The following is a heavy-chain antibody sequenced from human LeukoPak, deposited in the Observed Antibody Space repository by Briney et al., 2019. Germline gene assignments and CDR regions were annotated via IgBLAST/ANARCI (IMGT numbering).Heavy chain of an antibody. V-gene: IGHV3-23*01. Sequence: PGGSLRLSCAASGFTFSSYAMSWVRRAPGKGLEWVSAISGSGGSTYYADSVKGRFTISRDNSKNTLYLQMNSLRAEDTAVYYCAKGLGGSSYYYYMDVWGKGTTVTVSS. CDR1: GFTFSSYA. J-gene: IGHJ6*03. CDR2: ISGSGGST. D-gene: IGHD6-6*01. CDR3: AKGLGGSSYYYYMDV.